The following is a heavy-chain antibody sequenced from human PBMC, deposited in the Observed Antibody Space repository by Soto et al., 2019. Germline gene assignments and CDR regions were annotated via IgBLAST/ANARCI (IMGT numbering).Heavy chain of an antibody. J-gene: IGHJ6*02. V-gene: IGHV3-53*02. CDR1: GFTVTNNY. CDR3: ARDWSKCSYNYPYYYAMDA. Sequence: EVQLVETGGGLIQPGGSLRLSCSASGFTVTNNYISWVRQAPGKGLEWVALLSSGGTTNYADAVRGGFTVSRDDSKTTMHLKMDSLTTEDTAVYYCARDWSKCSYNYPYYYAMDAWGQGTTVSVSS. D-gene: IGHD5-18*01. CDR2: LSSGGTT.